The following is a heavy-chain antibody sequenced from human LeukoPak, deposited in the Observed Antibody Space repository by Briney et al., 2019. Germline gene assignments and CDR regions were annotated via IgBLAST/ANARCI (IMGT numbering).Heavy chain of an antibody. CDR3: AREYGYCSGGSCYFNDYYDSSGTNYFDY. V-gene: IGHV3-48*04. Sequence: GGSLRLSCAASGFTFRTSGMNWVRQAPGKGLEWVSYISSSGTTISYAQSVKGRFTISRDNAKNSLYLQMNSLRAEDTAVYYCAREYGYCSGGSCYFNDYYDSSGTNYFDYWGQGTLVTVSS. CDR1: GFTFRTSG. J-gene: IGHJ4*02. D-gene: IGHD2-15*01. CDR2: ISSSGTTI.